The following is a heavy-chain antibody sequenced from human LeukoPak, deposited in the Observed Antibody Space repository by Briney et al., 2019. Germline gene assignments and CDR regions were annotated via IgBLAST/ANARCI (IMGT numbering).Heavy chain of an antibody. D-gene: IGHD5-12*01. J-gene: IGHJ4*02. CDR1: GFTFSSYS. CDR2: ISSSSSYI. CDR3: ARGGYSGYDFDY. Sequence: GGSLRLSCAASGFTFSSYSMNWVRQAPGKGLEWVSSISSSSSYIYYADSVKGRFTISRDNAKNSLYLQMNSLRAEDTAVYYCARGGYSGYDFDYWGQETLVTVSS. V-gene: IGHV3-21*01.